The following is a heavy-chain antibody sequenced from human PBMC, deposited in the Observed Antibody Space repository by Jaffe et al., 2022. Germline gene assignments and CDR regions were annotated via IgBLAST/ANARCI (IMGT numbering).Heavy chain of an antibody. Sequence: QVQLVQSGAEVKKPGASVKVSCKVSGYTLTELSMHWVRQAPGKGLEWMGGFDPEDGETIYAQKFQGRVTMTEDTSTDTAYMELSSLRSEDTAVYYCATSWDKLRFLEWLFDPWGQGTLVTVSS. CDR3: ATSWDKLRFLEWLFDP. V-gene: IGHV1-24*01. CDR2: FDPEDGET. D-gene: IGHD3-3*01. CDR1: GYTLTELS. J-gene: IGHJ5*02.